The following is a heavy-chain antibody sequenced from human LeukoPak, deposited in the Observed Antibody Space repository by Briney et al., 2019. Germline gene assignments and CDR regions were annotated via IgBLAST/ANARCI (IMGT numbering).Heavy chain of an antibody. D-gene: IGHD3-22*01. Sequence: GGSLRLSCAASGFTFHNYSMSWVRQAPGKGLEWVSGISGSGGSTNYADSVKGRFTTSRDNSKNTLYLQMNSLRAEDTAVYYCANGNFYDISRYYWYCFDYWGEGTLVSVS. CDR2: ISGSGGST. CDR1: GFTFHNYS. V-gene: IGHV3-23*01. CDR3: ANGNFYDISRYYWYCFDY. J-gene: IGHJ4*02.